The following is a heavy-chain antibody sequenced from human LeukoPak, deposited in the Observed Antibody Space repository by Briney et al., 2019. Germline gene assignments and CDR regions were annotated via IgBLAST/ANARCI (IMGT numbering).Heavy chain of an antibody. CDR2: IRYNGSNN. CDR3: ARDLGQYYDTSANWFDP. Sequence: GGSLRLACAAAGFSLSVYWIRCGRQARGEGPGWVAFIRYNGSNNYYDAAVKGRFTISRDNDKNTLNLQMNSLRAEDTAVYYCARDLGQYYDTSANWFDPWGQGTLVTVSS. D-gene: IGHD3-22*01. V-gene: IGHV3-30*02. J-gene: IGHJ5*02. CDR1: GFSLSVYW.